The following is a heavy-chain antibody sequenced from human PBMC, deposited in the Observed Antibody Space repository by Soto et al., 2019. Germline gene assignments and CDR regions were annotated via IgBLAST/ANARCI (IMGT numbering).Heavy chain of an antibody. Sequence: PSETLSLTCTVSGDSISGGASFWSWIRQPPGKGLEWIGSIYYSGSTYYNPSLKSRVTISVDTSKNQFSLKLSSVTAADTAVYYCARQGLGIQLPRDCWGQGTQVTVSS. J-gene: IGHJ4*02. CDR3: ARQGLGIQLPRDC. V-gene: IGHV4-39*01. D-gene: IGHD5-18*01. CDR2: IYYSGST. CDR1: GDSISGGASF.